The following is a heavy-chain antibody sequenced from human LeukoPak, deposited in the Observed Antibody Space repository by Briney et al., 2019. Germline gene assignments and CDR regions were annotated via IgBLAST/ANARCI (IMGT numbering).Heavy chain of an antibody. CDR3: ARGDRYSGFDH. D-gene: IGHD6-13*01. CDR2: INHSGST. Sequence: PSETLSLTCAVYGGSFSGYYWSWIRQPPGKGLEWIGEINHSGSTNYNPSLKSRVTISVDTSKNQFSLKLSSVTAADTAVYYCARGDRYSGFDHWGQGTLVTVSS. V-gene: IGHV4-34*01. J-gene: IGHJ4*02. CDR1: GGSFSGYY.